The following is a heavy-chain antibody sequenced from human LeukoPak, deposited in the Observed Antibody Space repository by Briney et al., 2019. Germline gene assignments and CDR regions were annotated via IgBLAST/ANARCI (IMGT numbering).Heavy chain of an antibody. CDR3: ARARTVTDAFDI. V-gene: IGHV1-69*02. J-gene: IGHJ3*02. D-gene: IGHD4-17*01. CDR1: GGTFSSYT. CDR2: IIPILGIA. Sequence: GASVKVPCKASGGTFSSYTISWVRQAPGQGLEWMGRIIPILGIANYEQKFQGRVTITADKSTSTAYMELSSLRSEDTAVYYCARARTVTDAFDIWGQGTMVTVSS.